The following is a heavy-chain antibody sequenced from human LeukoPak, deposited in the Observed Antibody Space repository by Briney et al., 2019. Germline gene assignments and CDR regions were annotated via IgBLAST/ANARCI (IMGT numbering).Heavy chain of an antibody. D-gene: IGHD3-22*01. J-gene: IGHJ4*02. CDR3: ARAGDSSGYEYYFDY. CDR2: IYTSGST. V-gene: IGHV4-4*07. Sequence: SETLSLTCTVSGGSISSYYWSWIRQPAGKGLEWIGRIYTSGSTNYNPSLKSRVTMSVDMSTNQFSLKLSSVTAADTAVYYCARAGDSSGYEYYFDYWGQGTLVTVSS. CDR1: GGSISSYY.